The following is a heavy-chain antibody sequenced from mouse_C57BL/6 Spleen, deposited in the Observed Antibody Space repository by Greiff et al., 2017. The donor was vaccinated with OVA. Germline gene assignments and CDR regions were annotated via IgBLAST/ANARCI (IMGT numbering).Heavy chain of an antibody. CDR3: ASDYDYSFDY. D-gene: IGHD2-4*01. Sequence: VQLQQPGAELVMPGASVKLSCKASGYTFTSYWMHWVKQRPGQGLEWIGEIDPSDSYTNYNHKFKGKSTLTVDKSSSAAYMQLSSLTSEDSAVSYCASDYDYSFDYWGQGTTLTVSS. CDR1: GYTFTSYW. CDR2: IDPSDSYT. J-gene: IGHJ2*01. V-gene: IGHV1-69*01.